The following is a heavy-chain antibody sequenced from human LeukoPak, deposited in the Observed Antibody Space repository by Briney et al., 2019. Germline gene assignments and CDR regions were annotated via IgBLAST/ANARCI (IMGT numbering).Heavy chain of an antibody. CDR1: GYTFIDYF. V-gene: IGHV1-2*02. CDR2: INHRSGAT. CDR3: ARAIGGTLGGAFDL. Sequence: ASVKVSCKASGYTFIDYFLHWVRQAPGQRLEWMGWINHRSGATRYAEKMQGRVTMTRDTAISTAYMDLSRMESDDTAIYYCARAIGGTLGGAFDLWGQGTMVIVSS. D-gene: IGHD1-7*01. J-gene: IGHJ3*01.